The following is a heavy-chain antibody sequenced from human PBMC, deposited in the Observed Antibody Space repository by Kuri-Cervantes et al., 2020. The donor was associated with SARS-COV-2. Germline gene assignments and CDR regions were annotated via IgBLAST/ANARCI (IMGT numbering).Heavy chain of an antibody. CDR3: ARMGENWFDP. CDR2: ISAYNGNT. V-gene: IGHV1-18*04. CDR1: GYTFTSYG. Sequence: ASVKVSCKASGYTFTSYGISWVRQAPGQGLEWMGWISAYNGNTNYAQKFQGRVTITADESTSTAYMELSSLRSEDTAVYYCARMGENWFDPWGQGTLVTVSS. J-gene: IGHJ5*02. D-gene: IGHD3-16*01.